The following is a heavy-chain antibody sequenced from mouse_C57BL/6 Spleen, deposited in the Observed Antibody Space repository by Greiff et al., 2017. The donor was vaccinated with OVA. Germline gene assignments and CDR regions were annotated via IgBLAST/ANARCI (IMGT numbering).Heavy chain of an antibody. D-gene: IGHD1-1*01. CDR2: IDPENGDT. Sequence: VQLQQSGAELVRPGASVKLSCTASGFNIKDDYMHWVKQRPEQGLEWIGWIDPENGDTEYASKFQGKATITADTSSNTAYLQLSSLTSEDTAVYYCTLATNYFDYWGQGTTLTVSS. J-gene: IGHJ2*01. CDR1: GFNIKDDY. V-gene: IGHV14-4*01. CDR3: TLATNYFDY.